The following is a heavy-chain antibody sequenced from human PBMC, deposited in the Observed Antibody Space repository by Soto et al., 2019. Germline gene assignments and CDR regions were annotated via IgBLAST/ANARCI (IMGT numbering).Heavy chain of an antibody. D-gene: IGHD1-26*01. CDR1: GFTFSSYG. CDR2: ISYDGSNK. Sequence: QAQLVESGGGVVQPGRSLRLSCAASGFTFSSYGMHWVRQAPGKGLEWVAVISYDGSNKYYADSVKGRFTISRDNSKNTLYLQMNSLRAEDTAVYYCAKGSGSYVAIDYWGQGTLVTVSS. V-gene: IGHV3-30*18. J-gene: IGHJ4*02. CDR3: AKGSGSYVAIDY.